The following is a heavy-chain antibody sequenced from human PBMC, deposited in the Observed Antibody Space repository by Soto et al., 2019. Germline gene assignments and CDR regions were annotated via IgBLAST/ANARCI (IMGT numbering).Heavy chain of an antibody. D-gene: IGHD5-18*01. J-gene: IGHJ6*02. CDR1: GGTFSSYA. V-gene: IGHV1-69*06. Sequence: SVKVSCKASGGTFSSYANSWVRQAPGQGLEWMGGIIPIFGTANYAQKFQGRVTITADKSTSTAYMELSSLRSEDTAVYYCARDPVRGYSYGFYGMDVWGQGTTVPVSS. CDR3: ARDPVRGYSYGFYGMDV. CDR2: IIPIFGTA.